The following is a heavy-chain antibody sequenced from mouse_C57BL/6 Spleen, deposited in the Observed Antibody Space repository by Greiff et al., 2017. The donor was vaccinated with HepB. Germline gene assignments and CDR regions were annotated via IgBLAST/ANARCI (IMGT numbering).Heavy chain of an antibody. CDR1: GYTFTDYE. CDR2: IDPETGGT. CDR3: TRDYEYDYYAMDY. Sequence: VQLQESGAELVRPGASVTLSCKASGYTFTDYEMHWVKQTPVHGLEWIGAIDPETGGTAYNQKFKGKAILTADKSSSTAYMELRSLTSEDSAVYYCTRDYEYDYYAMDYWGQGTSVTVSS. D-gene: IGHD2-4*01. J-gene: IGHJ4*01. V-gene: IGHV1-15*01.